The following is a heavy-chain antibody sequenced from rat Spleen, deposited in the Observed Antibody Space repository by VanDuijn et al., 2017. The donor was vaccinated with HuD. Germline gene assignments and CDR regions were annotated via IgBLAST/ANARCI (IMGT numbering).Heavy chain of an antibody. D-gene: IGHD1-4*01. J-gene: IGHJ2*01. Sequence: QVQLKESGPGLVQPSQTLSLTCTVPGFSLTDYHVHWVRQPPGKGLEWMGMMWNDGDTSYDSALKSRLSINRDTSKSQVILEINSLQTEDTATYYCVREANSPGITFDYWGQGVMVTVSS. CDR3: VREANSPGITFDY. CDR1: GFSLTDYH. CDR2: MWNDGDT. V-gene: IGHV2-32*01.